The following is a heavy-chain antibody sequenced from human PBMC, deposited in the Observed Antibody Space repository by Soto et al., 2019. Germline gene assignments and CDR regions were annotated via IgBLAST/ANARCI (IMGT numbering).Heavy chain of an antibody. CDR2: INAGNGNT. CDR1: GYTFTSYA. J-gene: IGHJ4*02. V-gene: IGHV1-3*01. Sequence: GASVKVSCKASGYTFTSYAIHWVRQAPGQRLEWMGWINAGNGNTKYSQKFQGRVTITRDTSASTAYMELSSLRSEDTAVYYCASDEYYDYIWGSSYFDYWGQGTLVTVSS. D-gene: IGHD3-16*01. CDR3: ASDEYYDYIWGSSYFDY.